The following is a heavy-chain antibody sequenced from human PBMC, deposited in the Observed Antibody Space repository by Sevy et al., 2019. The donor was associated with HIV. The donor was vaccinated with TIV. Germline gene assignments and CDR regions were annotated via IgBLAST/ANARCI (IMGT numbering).Heavy chain of an antibody. D-gene: IGHD6-13*01. Sequence: GGSLRLTCVASGFTFSGSAMHWVRRASGKGLEWVGRFRSKANSYATAYAASVKGRFTISRDDSKNTAYLQMNSLKTEDTAVYYSTGYSSSWSYAFDIWGQGTMVTVSS. V-gene: IGHV3-73*01. CDR1: GFTFSGSA. CDR3: TGYSSSWSYAFDI. J-gene: IGHJ3*02. CDR2: FRSKANSYAT.